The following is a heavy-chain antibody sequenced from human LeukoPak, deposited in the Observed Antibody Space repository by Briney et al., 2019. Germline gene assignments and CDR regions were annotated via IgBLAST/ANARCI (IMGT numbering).Heavy chain of an antibody. CDR3: ARDSALGGFDY. D-gene: IGHD3-16*01. J-gene: IGHJ4*02. CDR1: GFTLCSYW. V-gene: IGHV3-7*01. Sequence: GGSLRLSCAASGFTLCSYWLSWVRHAPGKGLEWVANIKQDGREKYYVDSLKGRVTISRDNAKNSLYLQMNSLRAEDTAVYYCARDSALGGFDYWGQGTLVTVSS. CDR2: IKQDGREK.